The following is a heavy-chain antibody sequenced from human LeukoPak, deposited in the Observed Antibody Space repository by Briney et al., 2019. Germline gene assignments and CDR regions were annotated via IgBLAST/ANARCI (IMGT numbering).Heavy chain of an antibody. V-gene: IGHV3-9*03. CDR3: AKGYSSSSYYFDY. Sequence: SLRLSCAASGFTFDDYAMHRVRQAPGKGLEWVSGISWNSGSIGYADSVKGRFTISRDNAKNSLYLQMNSLRAEDMALYYCAKGYSSSSYYFDYWGQGTLVTVSS. D-gene: IGHD6-13*01. J-gene: IGHJ4*02. CDR1: GFTFDDYA. CDR2: ISWNSGSI.